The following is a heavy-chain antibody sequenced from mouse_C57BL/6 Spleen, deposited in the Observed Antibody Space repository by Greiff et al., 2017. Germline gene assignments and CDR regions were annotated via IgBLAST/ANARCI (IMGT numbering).Heavy chain of an antibody. CDR1: GFTFSSYG. Sequence: EVMLVESGGDLVKPGGSLKLSCAASGFTFSSYGMSWVRQTPDQRLEWVATISSGGSYTYYPDSVKGRFTISRDNSTNTLYLQMSSLKSEDTAMYYCARSPSSSPDYWGQGTTLTVSS. J-gene: IGHJ2*01. CDR2: ISSGGSYT. V-gene: IGHV5-6*01. D-gene: IGHD1-1*01. CDR3: ARSPSSSPDY.